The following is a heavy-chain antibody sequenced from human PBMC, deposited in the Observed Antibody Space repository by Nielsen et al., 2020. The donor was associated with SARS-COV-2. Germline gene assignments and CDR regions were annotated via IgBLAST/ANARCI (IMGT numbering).Heavy chain of an antibody. CDR2: ISSSSSTI. CDR3: AREQGARDY. CDR1: GFTFSSYS. D-gene: IGHD1-26*01. Sequence: GGSLRLSCAASGFTFSSYSMNWVRQAPGKGLEWVSYISSSSSTIYYADSVKGRFTISRDNAKNSLYLQMNSLRAEDTAVYYCAREQGARDYWGQGTLVTVSS. J-gene: IGHJ4*02. V-gene: IGHV3-48*01.